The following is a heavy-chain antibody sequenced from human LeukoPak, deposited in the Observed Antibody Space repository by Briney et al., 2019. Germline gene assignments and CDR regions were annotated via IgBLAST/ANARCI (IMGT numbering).Heavy chain of an antibody. Sequence: SETLSLTCTVSGGSISSSSYYWSWIRQPAGKGLEWIGRIYTSGSTNYNPSLKSRVTISVDTSKNQFSLKLSSVTAADTAVYYCARASGGFDWNGRPYWNAFDIWGQGTMVTVSS. CDR3: ARASGGFDWNGRPYWNAFDI. CDR1: GGSISSSSYY. V-gene: IGHV4-61*02. J-gene: IGHJ3*02. CDR2: IYTSGST. D-gene: IGHD3-9*01.